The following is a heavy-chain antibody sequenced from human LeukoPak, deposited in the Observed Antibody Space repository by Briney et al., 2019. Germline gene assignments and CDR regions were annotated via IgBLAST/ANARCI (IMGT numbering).Heavy chain of an antibody. Sequence: GGSLRLSCSASGFTFSSYAMGWVRQAPVRGLELVASISGSADITTYADSLKGRFTISRDNSKNTLYLQINSLRDEDTALYYCGKYLQPSGYPYALDTWGQGTMVTVSS. V-gene: IGHV3-23*01. D-gene: IGHD5-12*01. CDR3: GKYLQPSGYPYALDT. J-gene: IGHJ3*02. CDR2: ISGSADIT. CDR1: GFTFSSYA.